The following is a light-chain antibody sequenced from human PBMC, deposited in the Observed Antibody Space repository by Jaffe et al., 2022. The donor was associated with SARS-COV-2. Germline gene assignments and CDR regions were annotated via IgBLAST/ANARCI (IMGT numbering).Light chain of an antibody. CDR2: RNN. J-gene: IGLJ3*02. CDR3: AAWDDSLSGWV. Sequence: QSVLTQPPSTSGTPGQRVAISCSGSSSNIGRSNVYWFQQLPGTAPKLLIYRNNHRPSGVPDRFSGSKSGTSASLAISGLRSEDEADYYCAAWDDSLSGWVFGGGTKLTVL. V-gene: IGLV1-47*01. CDR1: SSNIGRSN.